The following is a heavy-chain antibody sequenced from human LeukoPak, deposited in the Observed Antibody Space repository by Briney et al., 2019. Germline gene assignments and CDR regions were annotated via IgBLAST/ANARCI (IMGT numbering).Heavy chain of an antibody. V-gene: IGHV3-21*01. CDR3: ARMGSSGWLDY. D-gene: IGHD6-19*01. J-gene: IGHJ4*02. Sequence: GGSLRLSFAASGFTFSSYSMNWVRQAPGKGLEWVSSISSSSSYIYYADSVKGRFTISRDNAKNSLYLQMNSLRAEDTAVYYCARMGSSGWLDYWGQGTLVTVSS. CDR2: ISSSSSYI. CDR1: GFTFSSYS.